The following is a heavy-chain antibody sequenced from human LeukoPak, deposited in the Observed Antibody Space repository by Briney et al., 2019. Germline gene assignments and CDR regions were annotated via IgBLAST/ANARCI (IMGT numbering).Heavy chain of an antibody. CDR3: ARLTGDLGGP. J-gene: IGHJ5*02. CDR2: TYYRSKWHS. Sequence: SQTLSLICGISGDSASSNSAAWNWIRQSPSRGLEWLGRTYYRSKWHSHYAESVKSRITINPDTSKNQFSLRLNSVTPEDTAVYYCARLTGDLGGPWGQGTLVTVSS. V-gene: IGHV6-1*01. D-gene: IGHD7-27*01. CDR1: GDSASSNSAA.